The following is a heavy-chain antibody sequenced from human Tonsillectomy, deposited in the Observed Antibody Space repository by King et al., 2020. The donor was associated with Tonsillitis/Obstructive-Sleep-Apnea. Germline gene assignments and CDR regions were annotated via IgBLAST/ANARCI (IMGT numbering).Heavy chain of an antibody. CDR3: VKGSAGEYYYYYMDV. CDR2: ISSNGGST. CDR1: AFTFSSYA. D-gene: IGHD6-13*01. J-gene: IGHJ6*03. Sequence: VQLVESGGGLVQPGGSLRLSCSASAFTFSSYAMHWVRKAPGKGLDYVSGISSNGGSTYSADSVKGRFTISRDNSKNTLYLHMSSLRGEDTAVYYCVKGSAGEYYYYYMDVWGKGTTVTVSS. V-gene: IGHV3-64D*06.